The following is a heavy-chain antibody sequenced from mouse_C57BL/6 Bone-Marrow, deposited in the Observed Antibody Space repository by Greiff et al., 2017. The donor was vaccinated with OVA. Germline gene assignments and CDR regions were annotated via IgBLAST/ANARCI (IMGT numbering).Heavy chain of an antibody. CDR1: GYTFTSYG. V-gene: IGHV1-81*01. CDR3: ADSYGSSYWYFDV. J-gene: IGHJ1*03. D-gene: IGHD1-1*01. Sequence: QVHVKQSGAELARPGASVKLSCKASGYTFTSYGISWVKQRTGQGLEWIGEIYPRSGNTYYNEKFKGKATLTADKSSSTAYMELRSLTSEDSAVYFCADSYGSSYWYFDVWGTGTTVTVSS. CDR2: IYPRSGNT.